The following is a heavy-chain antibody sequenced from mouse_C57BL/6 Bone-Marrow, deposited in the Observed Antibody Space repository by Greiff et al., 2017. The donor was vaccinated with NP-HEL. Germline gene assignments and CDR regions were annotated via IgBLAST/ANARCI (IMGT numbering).Heavy chain of an antibody. CDR1: GYTFTSYW. CDR3: TRKGVYYGSSYGGYFDV. D-gene: IGHD1-1*01. CDR2: IYPGNSDT. Sequence: VQLQQSGTVLARPGASVKMSCKTSGYTFTSYWMHWVKQRPGPGLEWIGAIYPGNSDTSYNQKFKGKAKLTAVPSASTAYVELSSLTNEDSAVYYGTRKGVYYGSSYGGYFDVWGTGTTVTVSS. V-gene: IGHV1-5*01. J-gene: IGHJ1*03.